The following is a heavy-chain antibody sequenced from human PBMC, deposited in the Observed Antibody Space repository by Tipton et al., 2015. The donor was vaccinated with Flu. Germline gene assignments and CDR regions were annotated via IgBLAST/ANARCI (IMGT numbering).Heavy chain of an antibody. V-gene: IGHV4-30-2*01. D-gene: IGHD1-1*01. Sequence: TLSLTCAVSGGSISSGGYSWSWIRQPPGKGLEWIGYIYHSGSTYYNPSLKSRVTISVDRSKNQFSLKLSSVIAADTAVHYCARGHYNDAFDIWGQGTMVTVSS. CDR1: GGSISSGGYS. CDR3: ARGHYNDAFDI. J-gene: IGHJ3*02. CDR2: IYHSGST.